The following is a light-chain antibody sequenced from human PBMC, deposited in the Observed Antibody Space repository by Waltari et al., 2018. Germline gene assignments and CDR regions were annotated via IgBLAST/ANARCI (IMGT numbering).Light chain of an antibody. V-gene: IGKV2-28*01. Sequence: EIVMTQSALSLPVTPGEPASISCRSSQGLLHSNGNYYLDWYLQKPGQSPQLLIYLGSNRASGVPDRFSGSGSGTDFTLKISRVEAEDVGVYYCMQALQTPFTFGGGTKVEIK. CDR3: MQALQTPFT. CDR1: QGLLHSNGNYY. J-gene: IGKJ4*01. CDR2: LGS.